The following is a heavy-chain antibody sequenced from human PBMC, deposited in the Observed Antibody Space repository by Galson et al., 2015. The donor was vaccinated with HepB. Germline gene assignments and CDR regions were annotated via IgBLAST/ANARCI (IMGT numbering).Heavy chain of an antibody. D-gene: IGHD3-22*01. CDR2: IYPGDSDS. Sequence: QSGAEVKKPGESLKISCKGSEYSFTSYWIGWVRQMPGKGLEWMGIIYPGDSDSRYSPSFQGQVTMSVDKSISTASLQWSSLKASDTAMYYCARGGVDSSGYQSDASDIWGQGTTVTVSS. CDR3: ARGGVDSSGYQSDASDI. J-gene: IGHJ3*02. CDR1: EYSFTSYW. V-gene: IGHV5-51*01.